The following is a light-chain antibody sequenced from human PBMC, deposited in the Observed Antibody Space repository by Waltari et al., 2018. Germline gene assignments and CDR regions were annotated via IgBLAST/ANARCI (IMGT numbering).Light chain of an antibody. J-gene: IGKJ1*01. CDR2: DAS. Sequence: EIVLTQSPATLSLSPGERATLSCRASPSVSSNFAWYQQKPGQAPRLLIYDASKRATGIPARFSGSGSGTDLTLTISSLEPEDFAVYYCQHRSSWPWTFGQGTKVEIK. CDR1: PSVSSN. V-gene: IGKV3-11*01. CDR3: QHRSSWPWT.